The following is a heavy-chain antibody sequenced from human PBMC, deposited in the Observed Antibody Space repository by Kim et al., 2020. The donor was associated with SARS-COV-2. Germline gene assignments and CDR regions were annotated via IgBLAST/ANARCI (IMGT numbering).Heavy chain of an antibody. J-gene: IGHJ3*02. CDR2: IIPILGIA. V-gene: IGHV1-69*04. CDR1: GGTFSSYA. D-gene: IGHD2-2*01. CDR3: ARGVRVPELGDAFDI. Sequence: SVKVSCKASGGTFSSYAISWVRQAPGQGLEWMGRIIPILGIANYAQKFQGRVTITADKSTSTAYMELSSLRSEDTAVYYCARGVRVPELGDAFDIWGQGTMVTVSS.